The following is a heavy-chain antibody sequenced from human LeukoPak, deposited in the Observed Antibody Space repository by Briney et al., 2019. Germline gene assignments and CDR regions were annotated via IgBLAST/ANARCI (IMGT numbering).Heavy chain of an antibody. J-gene: IGHJ4*02. D-gene: IGHD3-22*01. Sequence: GRSLRLSCAASGFTFSSYAMHWVRQAPGKGLEWVAVISYDGSNKYYADSVKGRFTISRDNSKNTLYLQMNSLRAEDTAVYYCARDGLYYYDSSGYYPDYWGQGTLVTVSS. CDR1: GFTFSSYA. CDR2: ISYDGSNK. CDR3: ARDGLYYYDSSGYYPDY. V-gene: IGHV3-30*04.